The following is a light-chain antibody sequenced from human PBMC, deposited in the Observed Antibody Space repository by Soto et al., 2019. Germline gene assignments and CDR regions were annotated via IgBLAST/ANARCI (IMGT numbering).Light chain of an antibody. Sequence: EMVITHSPATLSVSPEESATLSCRASQSVGSGLAWYQQKPGQAPRLLIYGASIRATGVPATFSGSGSGTEFTLTISSLQPDDFATYYCQHYNSYSEAFGQGTKVDIK. CDR1: QSVGSG. J-gene: IGKJ1*01. V-gene: IGKV3-15*01. CDR2: GAS. CDR3: QHYNSYSEA.